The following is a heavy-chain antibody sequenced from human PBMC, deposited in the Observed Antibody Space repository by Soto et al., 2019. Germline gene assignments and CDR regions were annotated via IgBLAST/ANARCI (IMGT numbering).Heavy chain of an antibody. CDR3: ARGSKDSYPGSRIFDF. V-gene: IGHV3-30-3*01. J-gene: IGHJ4*02. Sequence: GGSLRLSCAASGFTFSSYAMHWVRQAPGKGLEWVAVISYDGSNKCYADSVKGRFTISRDNSKNTLYLQMNSLRAEDTAVYYCARGSKDSYPGSRIFDFWGRGTLVTVSS. CDR2: ISYDGSNK. D-gene: IGHD2-15*01. CDR1: GFTFSSYA.